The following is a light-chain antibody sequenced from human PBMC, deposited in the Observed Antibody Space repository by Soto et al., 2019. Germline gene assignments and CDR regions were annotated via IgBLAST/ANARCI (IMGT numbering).Light chain of an antibody. CDR2: AAS. J-gene: IGKJ2*01. Sequence: DVQMTQSPSSLSASVGDRVTITCRASQSVSTYLNWYQQKPGKAPKLLIHAASTLQSGVPSRFSGSGTGTDFTLTIDGLQPEDFATYCCQRTYFALHTFGQGTKVEI. CDR1: QSVSTY. V-gene: IGKV1-39*01. CDR3: QRTYFALHT.